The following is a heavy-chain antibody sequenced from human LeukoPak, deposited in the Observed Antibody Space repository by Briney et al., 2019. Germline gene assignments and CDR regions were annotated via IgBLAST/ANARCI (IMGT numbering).Heavy chain of an antibody. Sequence: SVKVSCKAPGDTFGSYAISWVRQAHGQGLEWMGRTIPILGIAKYAQKFQGRLTITADTSTSTAYMQLTNLRSDDTAVYYCAGQFLLPFDYWGRGTLVTVSS. J-gene: IGHJ4*02. CDR1: GDTFGSYA. V-gene: IGHV1-69*04. CDR3: AGQFLLPFDY. CDR2: TIPILGIA. D-gene: IGHD3-22*01.